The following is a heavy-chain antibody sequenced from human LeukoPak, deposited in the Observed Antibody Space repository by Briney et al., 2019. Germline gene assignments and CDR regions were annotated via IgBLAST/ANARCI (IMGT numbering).Heavy chain of an antibody. J-gene: IGHJ6*02. CDR3: ARGLEGSDDIFPYGMDV. CDR1: GYTFTSYY. D-gene: IGHD3-9*01. CDR2: INPSGGST. Sequence: ASVTVSCTASGYTFTSYYMHWVRQAPGQGLEWMGIINPSGGSTSYAQKFQGRVTMTRDTSTSTVYMELSSLRSEDTAVYYCARGLEGSDDIFPYGMDVWGQGTTVTVSS. V-gene: IGHV1-46*01.